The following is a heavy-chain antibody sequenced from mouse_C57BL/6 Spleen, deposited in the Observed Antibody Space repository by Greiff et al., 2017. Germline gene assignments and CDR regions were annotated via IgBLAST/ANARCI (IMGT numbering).Heavy chain of an antibody. D-gene: IGHD2-1*01. CDR3: ARHGNYAAMDY. V-gene: IGHV5-15*01. CDR2: ISNLAYSI. J-gene: IGHJ4*01. CDR1: GFTFSDYG. Sequence: EVHLVESGGGLVQPGGSLKLSCAASGFTFSDYGMAWVRQAPRKGPEWVAFISNLAYSIYYADTVTGRFTISRENAKNTLYLEMSSLRSEDTAMYYCARHGNYAAMDYWGQGTSVTVSS.